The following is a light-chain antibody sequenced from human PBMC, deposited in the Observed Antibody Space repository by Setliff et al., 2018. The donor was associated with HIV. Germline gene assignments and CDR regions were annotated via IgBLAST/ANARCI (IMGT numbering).Light chain of an antibody. CDR3: SSYTFSNAYV. J-gene: IGLJ1*01. V-gene: IGLV2-14*01. Sequence: QSALTQPASVSGSPGQTITISCTDPTGASGGYKYVSWYQQHPGKAPKLMIYEVSHRPSGVSNRFSGSKSGNTASLTISGLQAEDGADYYCSSYTFSNAYVFGTGTKVTVL. CDR2: EVS. CDR1: TGASGGYKY.